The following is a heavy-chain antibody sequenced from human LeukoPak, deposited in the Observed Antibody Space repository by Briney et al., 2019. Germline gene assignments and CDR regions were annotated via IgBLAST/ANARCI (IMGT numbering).Heavy chain of an antibody. Sequence: PGGSLRLSCAASGFTSSSYAMSWVRQAPGKGLEWVSGISGSGGSTHYADSVKGRFTISRDNSKNTLYLQLNSLRADDTAVYYCAKQVGQLWLPSDYWGQGTLVTVSS. J-gene: IGHJ4*02. CDR1: GFTSSSYA. CDR2: ISGSGGST. V-gene: IGHV3-23*01. D-gene: IGHD5-18*01. CDR3: AKQVGQLWLPSDY.